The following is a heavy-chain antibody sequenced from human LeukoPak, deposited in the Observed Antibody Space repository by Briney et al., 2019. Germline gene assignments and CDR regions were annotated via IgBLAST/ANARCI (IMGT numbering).Heavy chain of an antibody. V-gene: IGHV1-2*06. CDR2: INPNSGGT. D-gene: IGHD3-10*01. J-gene: IGHJ3*02. Sequence: ASVKVSCKASGYTFTGYYMHWVRQAPGQGLEWMGRINPNSGGTNYAQKFQGRVTMTRDTSISTAYMELSRLRSDDTAVYYCARDLTMVRGPGTNDAFDIWGQGTMVTVSS. CDR3: ARDLTMVRGPGTNDAFDI. CDR1: GYTFTGYY.